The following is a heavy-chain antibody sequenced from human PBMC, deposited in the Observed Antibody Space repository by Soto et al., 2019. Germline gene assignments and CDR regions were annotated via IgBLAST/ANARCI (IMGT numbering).Heavy chain of an antibody. V-gene: IGHV3-21*01. J-gene: IGHJ2*01. CDR3: ARDRPSPYSSSSWYFDL. Sequence: EVQLVESGGGLVKPGGSLRLSCAASGFTFSSYSMNWVRQAPGKGLEWVSSISSSSSYIYYADSVKGRFTISRDNAKNSLYLQMNSLRAEDTAVYYCARDRPSPYSSSSWYFDLWGRGTLVTVSS. CDR2: ISSSSSYI. D-gene: IGHD6-6*01. CDR1: GFTFSSYS.